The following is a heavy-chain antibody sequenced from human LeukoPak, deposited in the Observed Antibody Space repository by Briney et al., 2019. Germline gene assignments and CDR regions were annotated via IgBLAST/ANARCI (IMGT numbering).Heavy chain of an antibody. CDR1: GFTFSSYW. CDR2: INSDGSST. Sequence: GGSLRLSCAASGFTFSSYWMHWVRQAPGKGLVWVSRINSDGSSTSYADSVKGRFTISRDNAKNTLYLQMNSLRAEDTAVYYCARARPSWFGTYEHFDYWGQGALDTVSS. D-gene: IGHD3-10*01. J-gene: IGHJ4*02. V-gene: IGHV3-74*01. CDR3: ARARPSWFGTYEHFDY.